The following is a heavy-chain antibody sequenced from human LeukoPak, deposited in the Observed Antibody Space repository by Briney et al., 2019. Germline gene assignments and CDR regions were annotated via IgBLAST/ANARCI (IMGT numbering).Heavy chain of an antibody. CDR2: INPSGGST. Sequence: ASVKVPCKASGYTFTSYYMHWVRQAPGQGLEWMGIINPSGGSTSYAQKFQGRVTMTRDTSTSTVYMELSSLRSEDTAVYYCASVPRRGGGTTGDFDYWGQGTLVTVSS. D-gene: IGHD4-17*01. V-gene: IGHV1-46*01. J-gene: IGHJ4*02. CDR1: GYTFTSYY. CDR3: ASVPRRGGGTTGDFDY.